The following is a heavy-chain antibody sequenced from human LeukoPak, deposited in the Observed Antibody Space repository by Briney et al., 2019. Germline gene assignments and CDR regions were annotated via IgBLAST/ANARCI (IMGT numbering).Heavy chain of an antibody. CDR2: IYYSGST. V-gene: IGHV4-30-4*08. CDR3: ARGTYYDILTGSSWYFDY. D-gene: IGHD3-9*01. CDR1: GCSISSGDYY. J-gene: IGHJ4*02. Sequence: SQTLSLTCTVSGCSISSGDYYWSWIRQPPGKGLEWIGYIYYSGSTYYNPSLKSRVTISVDTSKNQFSLKLSSVTAADTAVYYCARGTYYDILTGSSWYFDYWGQGTLVTVSS.